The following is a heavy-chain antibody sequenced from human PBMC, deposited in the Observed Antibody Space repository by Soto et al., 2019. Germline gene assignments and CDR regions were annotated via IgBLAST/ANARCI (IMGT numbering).Heavy chain of an antibody. CDR2: ISDDGSNK. CDR3: ARVGIAVAGTPYYYGMDV. D-gene: IGHD6-19*01. V-gene: IGHV3-30-3*01. CDR1: GFTFSSYA. J-gene: IGHJ6*01. Sequence: QVQLVESGGGVVQPGRSLRLSCAASGFTFSSYAMHWVRQAPGKGLEWVAVISDDGSNKYYADSVKGRFTISRDNSKNTLYQQMNSLRAEDTAVYYCARVGIAVAGTPYYYGMDVW.